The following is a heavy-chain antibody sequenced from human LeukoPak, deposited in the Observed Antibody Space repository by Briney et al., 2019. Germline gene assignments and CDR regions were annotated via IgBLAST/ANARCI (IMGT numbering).Heavy chain of an antibody. CDR3: ARGRAMVRGVIKRSPIDY. D-gene: IGHD3-10*01. Sequence: PSETLSLTCTVSGYSISSGYYWGWIRQPPGKGLEWFGSIFHRGNTYYNPSLKSRVTISVDTSKNQFSLKLSSVTAADTAVYYCARGRAMVRGVIKRSPIDYWGQGTLVTVSS. CDR2: IFHRGNT. V-gene: IGHV4-38-2*02. CDR1: GYSISSGYY. J-gene: IGHJ4*02.